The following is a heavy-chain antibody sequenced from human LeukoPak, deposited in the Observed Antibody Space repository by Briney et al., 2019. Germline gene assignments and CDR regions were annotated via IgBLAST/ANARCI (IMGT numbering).Heavy chain of an antibody. CDR2: ISSSSSYI. CDR3: ARAHNWKYGTFDY. J-gene: IGHJ4*02. CDR1: GFTFSSYS. Sequence: GGSLRLSCAASGFTFSSYSMNWVRQAPGKGLEWVSCISSSSSYIYYADSVKGRFTISRDNAKNSLYLQMNSLRVEDTAVYYCARAHNWKYGTFDYWGQGTLVTVSS. V-gene: IGHV3-21*01. D-gene: IGHD1-7*01.